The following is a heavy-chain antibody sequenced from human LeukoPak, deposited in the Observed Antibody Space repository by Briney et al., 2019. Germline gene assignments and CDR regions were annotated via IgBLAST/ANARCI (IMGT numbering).Heavy chain of an antibody. D-gene: IGHD5-18*01. J-gene: IGHJ4*02. CDR3: ARDRSGHIYGRFDS. CDR1: GFTFSSYE. V-gene: IGHV4-59*01. CDR2: VYHSGTS. Sequence: GSLRLSCAASGFTFSSYEMNWVRQAPGKGLEWIASVYHSGTSNYNPSLRSRVTISVDTSKNQFSLRVNSVTAADTALYYCARDRSGHIYGRFDSWGQGALVTVSS.